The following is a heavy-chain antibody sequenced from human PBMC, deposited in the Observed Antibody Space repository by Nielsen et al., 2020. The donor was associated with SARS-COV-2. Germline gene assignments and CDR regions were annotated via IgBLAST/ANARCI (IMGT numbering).Heavy chain of an antibody. CDR3: AREGYSTKVKDYYGMDV. V-gene: IGHV3-7*01. J-gene: IGHJ6*02. CDR2: IKQDGSEK. D-gene: IGHD5-12*01. CDR1: GFTFSSYW. Sequence: GGSLRLSCAASGFTFSSYWMSWVRQAPGKGLEWVANIKQDGSEKYYVDSVKGRFTISRDNAKNSLYLQMNSLRAEDTAVYYCAREGYSTKVKDYYGMDVWGQGTTVTVSS.